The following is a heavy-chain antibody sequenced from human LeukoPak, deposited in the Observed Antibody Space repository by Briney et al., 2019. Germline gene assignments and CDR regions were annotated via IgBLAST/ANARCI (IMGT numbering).Heavy chain of an antibody. CDR2: INTDSSDI. CDR3: ARDTFQPGLIDS. V-gene: IGHV3-21*05. Sequence: GGSLRLSCAASGFTFSRYVLNWVRQAPGKGLEWVSYINTDSSDIHYAGSVKGRFTISRDNARNTLYLQLSSLRAEDSGVYYCARDTFQPGLIDSWGQGTLVTVSS. J-gene: IGHJ4*02. CDR1: GFTFSRYV. D-gene: IGHD2-2*01.